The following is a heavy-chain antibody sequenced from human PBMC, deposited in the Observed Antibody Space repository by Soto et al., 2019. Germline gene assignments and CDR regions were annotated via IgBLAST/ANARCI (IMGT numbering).Heavy chain of an antibody. J-gene: IGHJ4*02. CDR1: GYTLTELS. Sequence: ASVKVSCKVSGYTLTELSMHWVRQAPGKGLEWMGGFDPEDGETIYAQKFQGRVTMTEDTSTDTAYMELSSLRSEDTAVYYCATDLGWNYGLYFDYGGQGTLVTVSS. D-gene: IGHD1-7*01. V-gene: IGHV1-24*01. CDR2: FDPEDGET. CDR3: ATDLGWNYGLYFDY.